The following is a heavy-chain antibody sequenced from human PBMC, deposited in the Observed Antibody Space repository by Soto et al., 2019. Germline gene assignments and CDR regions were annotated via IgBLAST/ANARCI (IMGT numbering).Heavy chain of an antibody. V-gene: IGHV3-30-3*01. Sequence: QVQLVESGGGVVQPGRSLRLSCAASGFTFSSYAMHWVRQAPGKGLEWVAVISYDGSNKYYADSVKGRFTISRDNSKNTLYLQMNSLRAEDTAVYYCARVGVGYSRGWYYFDYWGQGTLVTVSS. J-gene: IGHJ4*02. D-gene: IGHD6-19*01. CDR3: ARVGVGYSRGWYYFDY. CDR1: GFTFSSYA. CDR2: ISYDGSNK.